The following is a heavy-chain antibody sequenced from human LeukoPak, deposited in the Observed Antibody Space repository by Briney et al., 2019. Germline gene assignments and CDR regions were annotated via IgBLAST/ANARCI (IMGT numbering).Heavy chain of an antibody. Sequence: SETLSLTCTVSGGSFSSYYWSWIRQPPGKGLEWIGYISDSGSTNYNSSLKSRVTISVDTSKTHFSLKLRSVTAADTAVYYCARDGVNTAMALFDYWGQGTLVTVSS. D-gene: IGHD5-18*01. CDR2: ISDSGST. CDR1: GGSFSSYY. J-gene: IGHJ4*02. CDR3: ARDGVNTAMALFDY. V-gene: IGHV4-59*12.